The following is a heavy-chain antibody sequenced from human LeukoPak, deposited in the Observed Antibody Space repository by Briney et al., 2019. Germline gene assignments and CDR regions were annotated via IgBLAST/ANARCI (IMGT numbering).Heavy chain of an antibody. CDR3: AKETVDMAARAFDY. CDR1: GFTFSRND. V-gene: IGHV3-23*01. CDR2: VSSSGGRT. Sequence: PGGSLRLSCAASGFTFSRNDMSWVRQTPGKGLEWVSAVSSSGGRTFYAASVKGRFTISRDNSKDTPYLQMNSLRAEDTAVYYCAKETVDMAARAFDYWGQGTLVTVSS. D-gene: IGHD5-24*01. J-gene: IGHJ4*02.